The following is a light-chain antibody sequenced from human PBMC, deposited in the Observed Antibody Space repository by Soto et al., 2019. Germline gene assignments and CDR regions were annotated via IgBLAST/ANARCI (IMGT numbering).Light chain of an antibody. CDR3: QQYGSTLIT. CDR1: QSVTSSY. Sequence: ESVLTQSPGTLSLSPGERATLSCRASQSVTSSYLAWYQQKPGQAPRLLFYGASSRATGIPDRFSASGSGTDFTLTISGLEPEDFAVYYGQQYGSTLITFGQGTRLEIK. J-gene: IGKJ5*01. CDR2: GAS. V-gene: IGKV3-20*01.